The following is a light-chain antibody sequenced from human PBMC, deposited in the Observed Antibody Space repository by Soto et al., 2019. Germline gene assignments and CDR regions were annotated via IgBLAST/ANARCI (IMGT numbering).Light chain of an antibody. J-gene: IGKJ1*01. CDR1: QSISTF. V-gene: IGKV1-39*01. CDR3: QQSYTSPRT. Sequence: DIQMTQSPSSLSASVGDRVSVTCRASQSISTFLNWYQQRPGEAPQLLIYAASSLQSGVPSTFSGSGSGADFTLTIGSLQPEDLATYYCQQSYTSPRTFGQGTKVEVK. CDR2: AAS.